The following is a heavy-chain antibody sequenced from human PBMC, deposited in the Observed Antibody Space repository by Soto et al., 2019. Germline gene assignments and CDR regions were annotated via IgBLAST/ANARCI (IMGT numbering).Heavy chain of an antibody. D-gene: IGHD3-9*01. J-gene: IGHJ4*02. CDR1: GYTFTSYG. CDR3: ATRTDYDILTGYPSTLRY. Sequence: QVPLVQSGAEVKKPGASVKVSCKASGYTFTSYGISWVRQAPGQGLEWMGWISAYNGNTNYAQKLQGRVTMTTDTSTSTAYMELRSLRSDDTAVYYCATRTDYDILTGYPSTLRYWGQGTLVTVSS. V-gene: IGHV1-18*01. CDR2: ISAYNGNT.